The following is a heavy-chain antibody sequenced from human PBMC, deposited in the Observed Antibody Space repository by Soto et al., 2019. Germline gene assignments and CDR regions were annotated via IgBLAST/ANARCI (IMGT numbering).Heavy chain of an antibody. V-gene: IGHV3-30-3*01. J-gene: IGHJ4*02. Sequence: GGSLRLSCAASGFTFSSYAMHWVRQAPGKGLEWVAVISYDGSNKYYADTVKGRFTISRDNSKNTLYLQMNSPRAEDTVVYYCARDGRSIFGVVKGYFDYWGQGTLVTVSS. D-gene: IGHD3-3*01. CDR1: GFTFSSYA. CDR3: ARDGRSIFGVVKGYFDY. CDR2: ISYDGSNK.